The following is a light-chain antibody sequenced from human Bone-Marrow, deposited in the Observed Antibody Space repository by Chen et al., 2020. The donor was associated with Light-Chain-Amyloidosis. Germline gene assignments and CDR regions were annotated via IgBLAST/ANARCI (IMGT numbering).Light chain of an antibody. Sequence: EIVLTQSPGTLSLSPGEGANLSCRASQTISSTYLTWYQQKFGQAPRLLIYGSSSRATGIPYRFTGSGSGTDFTLTINRLEPEDFAMYYCQQYGTSPLTFGGGTKVEIK. J-gene: IGKJ4*01. CDR1: QTISSTY. CDR3: QQYGTSPLT. V-gene: IGKV3-20*01. CDR2: GSS.